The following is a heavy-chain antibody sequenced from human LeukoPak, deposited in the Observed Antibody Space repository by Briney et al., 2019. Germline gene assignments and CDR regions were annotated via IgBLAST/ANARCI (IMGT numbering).Heavy chain of an antibody. J-gene: IGHJ4*02. CDR3: ARRGDYYDSSGYSAYYFDS. D-gene: IGHD3-22*01. Sequence: SETLSLTCTVSGDSISSYYWSWIRQPPGRGLEWIGYIYYSGSTKYNPSLKSRVTISVDTSKNQFSLKLSSVTAADTAVYYCARRGDYYDSSGYSAYYFDSWGQGTLVTVSS. V-gene: IGHV4-59*08. CDR2: IYYSGST. CDR1: GDSISSYY.